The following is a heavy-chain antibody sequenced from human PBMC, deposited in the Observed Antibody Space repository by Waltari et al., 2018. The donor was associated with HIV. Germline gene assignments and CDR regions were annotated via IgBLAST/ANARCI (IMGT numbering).Heavy chain of an antibody. D-gene: IGHD2-2*01. CDR1: GYTFNHHG. CDR3: ARDPSNTIGRNQRLDP. J-gene: IGHJ5*02. Sequence: QAQLVQSGAEVKKPGASVRVSCKASGYTFNHHGITWVRQAPGQGLGWMGWISAYDGDTKDAQNFQGRVTMTTDTSTSTAYMELRSLRSDDTAMYYCARDPSNTIGRNQRLDPWGQGTLVTVSS. CDR2: ISAYDGDT. V-gene: IGHV1-18*01.